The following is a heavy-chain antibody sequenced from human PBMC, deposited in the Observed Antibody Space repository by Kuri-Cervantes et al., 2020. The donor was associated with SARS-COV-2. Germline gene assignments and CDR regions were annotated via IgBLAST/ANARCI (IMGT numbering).Heavy chain of an antibody. J-gene: IGHJ4*02. V-gene: IGHV1-18*04. Sequence: ASVNVSCKASGYTFTTYGISWVRQAPGQGLEWMGWINPYSGYTNYAQRFQDRVTLTTDTTTSTAYMELRGLTSDDTAVYYCAREGTSGPYFDFWGQGTLVTVSS. CDR1: GYTFTTYG. CDR2: INPYSGYT. CDR3: AREGTSGPYFDF. D-gene: IGHD1-1*01.